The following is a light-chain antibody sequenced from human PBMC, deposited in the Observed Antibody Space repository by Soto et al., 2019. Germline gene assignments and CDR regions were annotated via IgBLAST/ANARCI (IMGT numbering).Light chain of an antibody. V-gene: IGKV1-5*03. CDR2: KAS. CDR1: QSISSW. CDR3: QQYNSYSQFT. J-gene: IGKJ3*01. Sequence: DIQMTQSPSTLSASVGDRVTITCRASQSISSWLAWYQQKPGEAPKLLIYKASTLESGVPSRFSGSGSGTEFTLTISCLQPDDVATYYCQQYNSYSQFTFGPGTKVDI.